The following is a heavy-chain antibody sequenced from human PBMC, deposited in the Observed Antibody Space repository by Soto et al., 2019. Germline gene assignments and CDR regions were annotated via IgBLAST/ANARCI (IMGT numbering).Heavy chain of an antibody. CDR1: GGTFNRYA. V-gene: IGHV1-69*01. Sequence: QVQLVQSGAEVKKPGSSVKVSCKASGGTFNRYAISWVRQAPGPGLEWMGGIIPIFGIGNDAQRFQGRVTITADESTGTAYMELSSLRSEDTGVYYCARSAITLFGVVSIPPHYYSEMDVWGQGTTVTLSS. CDR2: IIPIFGIG. CDR3: ARSAITLFGVVSIPPHYYSEMDV. D-gene: IGHD3-3*01. J-gene: IGHJ6*02.